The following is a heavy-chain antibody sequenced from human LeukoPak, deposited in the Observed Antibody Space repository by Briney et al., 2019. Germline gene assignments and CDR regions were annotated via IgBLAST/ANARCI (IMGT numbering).Heavy chain of an antibody. J-gene: IGHJ6*03. Sequence: ASVTVSFTASGYTFTVYYMHWVRQAPGQGLEWMGWINPNSGGTNYAQKFQGRVTMTRDTSISTAYMELSRLRSDDTAVYYCARDFSAPRNYGRRATNKNYYMDVWGKGTTVTVSS. CDR1: GYTFTVYY. V-gene: IGHV1-2*02. D-gene: IGHD1-7*01. CDR3: ARDFSAPRNYGRRATNKNYYMDV. CDR2: INPNSGGT.